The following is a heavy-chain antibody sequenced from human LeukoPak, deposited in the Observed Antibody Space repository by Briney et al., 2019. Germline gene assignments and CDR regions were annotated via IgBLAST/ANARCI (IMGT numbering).Heavy chain of an antibody. CDR1: GFTFSDYA. CDR2: ISYDGSNK. CDR3: AREFTAGNQFDYEF. Sequence: PGRSLRLSCSASGFTFSDYAMHWVRQAPGKGLEWVALISYDGSNKYYADSVKGRFTISRDNSKNTPYLQMNSPRAEDTAVYYCAREFTAGNQFDYEFWGPGTLVTVSS. J-gene: IGHJ4*02. V-gene: IGHV3-30-3*01. D-gene: IGHD4-17*01.